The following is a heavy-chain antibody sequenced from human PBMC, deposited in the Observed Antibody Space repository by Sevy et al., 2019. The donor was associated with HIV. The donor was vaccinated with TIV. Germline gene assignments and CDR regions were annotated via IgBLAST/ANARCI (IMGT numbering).Heavy chain of an antibody. J-gene: IGHJ4*02. Sequence: ASVKVSCKTSGYTFIKHPLSWVRQAPGRGLEWMGCISTYNGETKYAQKFQGRATKTTDTSTSTAYMELRSLRSDDTAVYYCARDSDGSGRYYLDYFDSWGQGTLVTVSS. CDR2: ISTYNGET. D-gene: IGHD3-22*01. CDR3: ARDSDGSGRYYLDYFDS. V-gene: IGHV1-18*01. CDR1: GYTFIKHP.